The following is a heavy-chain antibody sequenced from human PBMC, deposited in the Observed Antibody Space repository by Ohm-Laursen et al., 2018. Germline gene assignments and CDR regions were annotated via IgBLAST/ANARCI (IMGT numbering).Heavy chain of an antibody. V-gene: IGHV3-66*01. J-gene: IGHJ4*02. CDR3: ARITVGAIFGRVEQDY. CDR1: GFTVSSNY. CDR2: IDSGGST. D-gene: IGHD1-26*01. Sequence: GSLRLSCSASGFTVSSNYMTWVRQAPGKGLEWVSVIDSGGSTYYADSVKGRFTISRDNSKNTLYLQMNSLRAEDTAVYYCARITVGAIFGRVEQDYWGQGTLVTVSS.